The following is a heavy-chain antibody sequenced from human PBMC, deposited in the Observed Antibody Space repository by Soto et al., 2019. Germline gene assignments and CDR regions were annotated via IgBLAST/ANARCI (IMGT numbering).Heavy chain of an antibody. CDR3: AREEVLTYYYYYGMDV. D-gene: IGHD2-15*01. Sequence: PGGSLRLSCAASGFTFSSYGMHWVRQAPGKGLEWVAVIWYDGSNKYYADSVKGRFTISRDNSKNTLYLQMNSLRAEDTAVYYCAREEVLTYYYYYGMDVWGQGTTVTVSS. V-gene: IGHV3-33*01. CDR2: IWYDGSNK. CDR1: GFTFSSYG. J-gene: IGHJ6*02.